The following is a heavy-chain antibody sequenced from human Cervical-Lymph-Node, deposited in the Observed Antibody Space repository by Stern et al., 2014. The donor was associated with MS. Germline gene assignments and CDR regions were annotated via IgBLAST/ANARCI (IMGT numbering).Heavy chain of an antibody. CDR1: GGSISSDDNY. J-gene: IGHJ3*02. CDR2: ISYSGNT. V-gene: IGHV4-31*03. Sequence: QLQLQESGPGLVKPSQTLSLTCTVSGGSISSDDNYWNWIRQLPGKGLEWIGYISYSGNTYNTTSLKSRVTISADTSKNQFSLKLSSVTAADTAVYYCARDGPQVGAGSFDIWGRGTMVTVSS. D-gene: IGHD1-26*01. CDR3: ARDGPQVGAGSFDI.